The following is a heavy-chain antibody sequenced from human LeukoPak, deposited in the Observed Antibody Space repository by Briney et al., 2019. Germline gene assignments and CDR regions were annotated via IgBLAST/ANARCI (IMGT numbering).Heavy chain of an antibody. J-gene: IGHJ4*02. Sequence: GGSLRLSCAASGFTFDGYAMHWVRQVPGKGLEWVSLISGDGGSTYFADSVKGRFTISRDNSKNSLYLQMTSLRTEDSAFYYCAKDRLRYFGWTLDYWGQGTLVTVSS. V-gene: IGHV3-43*02. D-gene: IGHD3-9*01. CDR2: ISGDGGST. CDR1: GFTFDGYA. CDR3: AKDRLRYFGWTLDY.